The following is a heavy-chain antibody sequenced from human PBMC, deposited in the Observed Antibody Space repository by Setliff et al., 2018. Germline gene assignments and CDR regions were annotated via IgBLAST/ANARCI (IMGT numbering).Heavy chain of an antibody. D-gene: IGHD6-6*01. Sequence: SETLSLTCVASGGTFSYYHWTWVRQTPGKGLEWIGEIDHTGSTNYNPSLKSRVTISIDTSKNQFSLNLRYVTAADTAVYYCARGRNIAIRLLDSWGQGNLGTVSS. CDR3: ARGRNIAIRLLDS. J-gene: IGHJ4*02. CDR1: GGTFSYYH. V-gene: IGHV4-34*01. CDR2: IDHTGST.